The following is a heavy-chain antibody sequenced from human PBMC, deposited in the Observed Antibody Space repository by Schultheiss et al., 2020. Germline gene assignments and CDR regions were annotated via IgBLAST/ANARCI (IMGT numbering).Heavy chain of an antibody. D-gene: IGHD6-19*01. V-gene: IGHV3-13*01. J-gene: IGHJ6*02. CDR2: IGTAGDT. CDR3: ARVISGWYSKYYYYYGMDV. CDR1: GFTFSSYD. Sequence: GGSLRLSCAASGFTFSSYDMHWVRQATGKGLEWVSAIGTAGDTYYPGSVKGRFTISRENAKNSLYLQMNSLRAGDTAVYYCARVISGWYSKYYYYYGMDVWGQGTTVTVSS.